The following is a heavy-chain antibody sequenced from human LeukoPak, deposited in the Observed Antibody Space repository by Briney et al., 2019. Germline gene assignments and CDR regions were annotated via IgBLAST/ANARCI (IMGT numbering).Heavy chain of an antibody. CDR2: IYPSGST. J-gene: IGHJ6*03. CDR3: ARVGEDCGGDCYHYYSMDV. Sequence: PSETLSLTCSVSGGSISNYFWSWIRQPAGKGLEWIGRIYPSGSTNYNPSLKSRVTISGDKSKNQFSLKMSSVTAADTAVYYCARVGEDCGGDCYHYYSMDVWGKGTTVTVSS. CDR1: GGSISNYF. D-gene: IGHD2-21*02. V-gene: IGHV4-4*07.